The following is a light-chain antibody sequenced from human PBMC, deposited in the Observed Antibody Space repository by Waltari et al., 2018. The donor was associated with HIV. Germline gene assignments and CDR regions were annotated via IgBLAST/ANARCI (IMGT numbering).Light chain of an antibody. CDR3: QTWGTGIHVV. CDR2: LNSDGSH. Sequence: QLVLTQSPSASASLGASVKLTCTLSSGHSRYALAWHQQQPEKAPRYLMRLNSDGSHTKGDGIPDRFSGSSSGAERYLIISSLQSEDEADYYCQTWGTGIHVVFGGGTKLTVL. CDR1: SGHSRYA. J-gene: IGLJ3*02. V-gene: IGLV4-69*01.